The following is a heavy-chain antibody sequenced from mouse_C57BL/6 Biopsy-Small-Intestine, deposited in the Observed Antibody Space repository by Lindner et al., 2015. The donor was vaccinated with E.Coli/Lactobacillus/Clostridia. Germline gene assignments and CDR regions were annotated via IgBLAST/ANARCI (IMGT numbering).Heavy chain of an antibody. CDR2: INPSTGGT. CDR3: ARSYYDYLDY. V-gene: IGHV1-42*01. CDR1: VYSFTGYY. Sequence: VQLQESGPELVKPGASVKISCRLLVYSFTGYYMNWVKQSPEKSLEWIGEINPSTGGTTYNQKFKAKATLTVDKSSSTAYMQLKSLTSEDSAVYYCARSYYDYLDYWGQGTTLTVSS. J-gene: IGHJ2*01. D-gene: IGHD2-4*01.